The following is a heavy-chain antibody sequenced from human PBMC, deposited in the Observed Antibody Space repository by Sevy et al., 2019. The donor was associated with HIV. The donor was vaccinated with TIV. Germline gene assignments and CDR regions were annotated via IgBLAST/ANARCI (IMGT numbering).Heavy chain of an antibody. D-gene: IGHD3-9*01. V-gene: IGHV1-18*04. CDR3: ARVGYDILTGYYNRWFDP. J-gene: IGHJ5*02. CDR2: ISAYNGNT. CDR1: GYTFTSYG. Sequence: ASVKVSCKASGYTFTSYGISWVRQAPGQGLEWMGWISAYNGNTNYAQKLQGRVTMTTDKSTSTAYMELRSLRSDDTAVYYCARVGYDILTGYYNRWFDPWGQGTLVTVSS.